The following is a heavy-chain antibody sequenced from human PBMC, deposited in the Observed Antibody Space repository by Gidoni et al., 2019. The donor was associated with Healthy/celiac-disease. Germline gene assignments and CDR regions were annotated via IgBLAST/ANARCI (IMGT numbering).Heavy chain of an antibody. D-gene: IGHD4-4*01. Sequence: EVKLVESGGGLVKPGGSLRLPCAASGFTFRSHSMNWVRQAPGKGLAWVSSISSSSSYIYYADSLKGRFTISRDNAKNSLYLQMNSLRAEDTAVYYCARVPKSNSKRSVDYYYGMDVWGQGTTVTVSS. CDR3: ARVPKSNSKRSVDYYYGMDV. CDR1: GFTFRSHS. V-gene: IGHV3-21*01. J-gene: IGHJ6*02. CDR2: ISSSSSYI.